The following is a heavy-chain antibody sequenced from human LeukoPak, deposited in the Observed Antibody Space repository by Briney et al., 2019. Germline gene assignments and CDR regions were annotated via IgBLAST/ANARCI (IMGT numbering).Heavy chain of an antibody. V-gene: IGHV4-59*01. CDR1: GGSTSSYY. CDR3: ARDLIDDRFGAFDI. D-gene: IGHD3-10*01. CDR2: IYYSGST. Sequence: PSETLSLTCTVSGGSTSSYYWSWIRQPPGKGLEWIGYIYYSGSTNYNPSLKSRVTISVDTSKNQFSLKLSSVTAADTAVYYCARDLIDDRFGAFDIWGQGTMVTVSS. J-gene: IGHJ3*02.